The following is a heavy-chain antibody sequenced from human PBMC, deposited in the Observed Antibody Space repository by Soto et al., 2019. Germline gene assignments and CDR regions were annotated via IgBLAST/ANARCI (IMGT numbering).Heavy chain of an antibody. Sequence: QVQLVESGGGLVKPGGSLRLSCAASGFTFSDYYMSWISQAPGKGLEWVSYISSSSRYTNYADSVKGRFTITIDNTKNSLYLQMNRLTAKDPAVYYCARVFYDDVWGSYMHYYDGMDVWGQGTTVTVSS. CDR3: ARVFYDDVWGSYMHYYDGMDV. J-gene: IGHJ6*02. D-gene: IGHD3-16*01. V-gene: IGHV3-11*06. CDR1: GFTFSDYY. CDR2: ISSSSRYT.